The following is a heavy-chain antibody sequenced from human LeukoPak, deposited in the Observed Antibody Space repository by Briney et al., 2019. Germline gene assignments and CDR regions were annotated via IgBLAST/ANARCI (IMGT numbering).Heavy chain of an antibody. CDR1: GFTFSSYG. D-gene: IGHD5-18*01. CDR3: AKERDTAMVTIDY. V-gene: IGHV3-30*02. Sequence: PGGSLRLSCAASGFTFSSYGVHWVRQAPGNGLEWVAFIRYDGSNKYYADSVKGRFTISRDNSKNTLYLQMNSLRAEDTAVYYCAKERDTAMVTIDYWGQGTLVTVSS. J-gene: IGHJ4*02. CDR2: IRYDGSNK.